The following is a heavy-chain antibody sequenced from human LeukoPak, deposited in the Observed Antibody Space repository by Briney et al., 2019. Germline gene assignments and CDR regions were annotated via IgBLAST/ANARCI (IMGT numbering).Heavy chain of an antibody. J-gene: IGHJ4*02. CDR1: GLTFDDYG. D-gene: IGHD6-13*01. CDR3: ARVAKQQSSLDY. V-gene: IGHV3-20*04. CDR2: INWNGGST. Sequence: PGGSLRLSCAASGLTFDDYGMSWVRHAPGKGLEWVSGINWNGGSTGYADSVKGRFTISRDNAKNSLYLQMNSLRAEDTALYYCARVAKQQSSLDYWGQGTLVTVSS.